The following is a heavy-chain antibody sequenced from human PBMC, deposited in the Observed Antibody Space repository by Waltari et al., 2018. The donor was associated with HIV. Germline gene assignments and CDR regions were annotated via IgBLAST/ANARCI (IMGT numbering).Heavy chain of an antibody. CDR3: VKERGPFNGFDI. CDR1: GFTFSSYG. Sequence: QVYLMESGGGVVQPGGSLKLSCAASGFTFSSYGMHWVRQAPGKGLEWVAVIWSDGYNKCYADSGRGRFTVSRDNSKYTLSLQMNSLRAEDTALYYCVKERGPFNGFDIWGQGTMVTVSS. J-gene: IGHJ3*02. CDR2: IWSDGYNK. D-gene: IGHD3-16*01. V-gene: IGHV3-33*06.